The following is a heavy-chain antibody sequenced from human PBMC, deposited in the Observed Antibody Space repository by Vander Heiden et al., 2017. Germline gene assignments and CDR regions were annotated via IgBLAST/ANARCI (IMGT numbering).Heavy chain of an antibody. CDR2: IFSNDER. V-gene: IGHV2-26*01. CDR3: ARMSVTPVPTPWGYYYGMDV. Sequence: QVTLKESGPVLVTPTETLTLTCTVSGFSLSSAEMGVSWIRQPPGKALEWLAHIFSNDERSYSTSLKSRLTISKDTSKSQVVLTMTNMDPVDTGTYYCARMSVTPVPTPWGYYYGMDVWGQGTTVTVSS. J-gene: IGHJ6*02. CDR1: GFSLSSAEMG. D-gene: IGHD4-17*01.